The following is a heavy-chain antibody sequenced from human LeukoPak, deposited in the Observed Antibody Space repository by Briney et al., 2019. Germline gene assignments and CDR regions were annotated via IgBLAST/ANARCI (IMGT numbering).Heavy chain of an antibody. CDR2: STSGFTP. CDR1: GLTLSDSA. J-gene: IGHJ4*02. D-gene: IGHD3-3*01. Sequence: GGSLSLSCAASGLTLSDSAMSWFRQAPGKGLEWVSGSTSGFTPHYADSVKGRFTISRDNSKNTFHLQLNSLRAEDTAVYYCAKDYAASRVADVFFGYWGQGTLVTVSS. V-gene: IGHV3-23*01. CDR3: AKDYAASRVADVFFGY.